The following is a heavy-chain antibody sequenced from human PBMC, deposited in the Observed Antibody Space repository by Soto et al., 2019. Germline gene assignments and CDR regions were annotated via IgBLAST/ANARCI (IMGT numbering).Heavy chain of an antibody. Sequence: EVQLLESGGGLVQPGGSLRLSCAASGFTLSSYAMSWVRQAPGKGLEWVSVISGRGGSTYYADSVKGRFTISRDNSKNTMYLQKNSLRAEDTAVYYCAKDSDYRDRIFWYFDLWGRGTLVTVSS. V-gene: IGHV3-23*01. CDR3: AKDSDYRDRIFWYFDL. CDR2: ISGRGGST. CDR1: GFTLSSYA. D-gene: IGHD2-15*01. J-gene: IGHJ2*01.